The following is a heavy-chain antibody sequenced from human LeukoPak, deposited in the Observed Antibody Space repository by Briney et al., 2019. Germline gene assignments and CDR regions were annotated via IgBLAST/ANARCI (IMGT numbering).Heavy chain of an antibody. Sequence: PGRCLRLSRAAPGLTFSNAWMSCGRHAAGTGHEWVGRIKSKTAGGTTDYAGPVKGRFTISRDDPKNTLYLQMHSLKPEDTAVYYCTSLFDSSSWYGFSYYYCGMDVWGQGTTVTVSS. V-gene: IGHV3-15*01. J-gene: IGHJ6*02. CDR2: IKSKTAGGTT. CDR3: TSLFDSSSWYGFSYYYCGMDV. D-gene: IGHD6-13*01. CDR1: GLTFSNAW.